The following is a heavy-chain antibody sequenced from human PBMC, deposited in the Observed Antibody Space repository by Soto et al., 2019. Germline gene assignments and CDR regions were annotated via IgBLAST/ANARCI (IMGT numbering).Heavy chain of an antibody. V-gene: IGHV3-23*01. CDR2: ISGSGDST. J-gene: IGHJ4*02. CDR3: ARRGSGSYYDY. CDR1: GFTFSSYV. D-gene: IGHD1-26*01. Sequence: EVQLLESGGGLVQPGGSLRLSCGASGFTFSSYVMRWVRQAPGKGLEWVSAISGSGDSTYYADSVKGRFTISRDNSKNTLYLQMNSLRAEDTAVYYCARRGSGSYYDYWGQGTLVTVSS.